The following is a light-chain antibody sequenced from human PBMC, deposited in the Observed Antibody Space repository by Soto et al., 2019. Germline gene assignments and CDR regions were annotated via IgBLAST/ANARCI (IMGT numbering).Light chain of an antibody. CDR2: NAS. J-gene: IGKJ1*01. V-gene: IGKV1-5*03. CDR3: QQYNSYWT. CDR1: QSISSW. Sequence: DIQMTQSPSTLSASVGDRVTITCRASQSISSWLAWYQQKPGKDPKLLIYNASSLDSGVPSRFSGSGSGTGFTLNISSLQPDDFATYYCQQYNSYWTFGQGTKVEIK.